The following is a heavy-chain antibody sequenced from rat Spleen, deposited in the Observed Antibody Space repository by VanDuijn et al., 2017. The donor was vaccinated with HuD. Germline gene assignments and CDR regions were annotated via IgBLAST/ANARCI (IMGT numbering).Heavy chain of an antibody. CDR3: ARSYGGYTSNWFPY. Sequence: QVQLKESGPGLVQPSQTLSLTCTVSGFSISNYGVIWVRQPPGKGLEWMGVIWGDGRTDYNSALKSRLSISRDTSKSQVFLKMNSLQTDDTVIYFCARSYGGYTSNWFPYWGQGTLVTVSS. CDR1: GFSISNYG. J-gene: IGHJ3*01. CDR2: IWGDGRT. D-gene: IGHD1-11*01. V-gene: IGHV2-13*01.